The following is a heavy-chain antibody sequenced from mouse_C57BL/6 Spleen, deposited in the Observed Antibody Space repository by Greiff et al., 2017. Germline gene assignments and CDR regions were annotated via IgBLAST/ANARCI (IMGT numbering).Heavy chain of an antibody. V-gene: IGHV1-82*01. D-gene: IGHD2-10*01. CDR2: IYPGDGDT. J-gene: IGHJ3*01. Sequence: QVQLQQSGPELVKPGASVKISCKASGYAFSSSWMNWVKQKPGKGLEWIGRIYPGDGDTNYNGKFKGKATLTADKSSSTAYMQLSSLTSEDSAGYCCARSYYDPAWFAYWGQGTLVTVSA. CDR3: ARSYYDPAWFAY. CDR1: GYAFSSSW.